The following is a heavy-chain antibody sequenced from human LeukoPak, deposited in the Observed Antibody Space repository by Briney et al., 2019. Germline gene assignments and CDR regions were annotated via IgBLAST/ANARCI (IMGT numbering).Heavy chain of an antibody. CDR3: ARDYTYCSGSRCYDRFDY. CDR2: ISGSGGST. Sequence: GGSLRLSCAASGFTFSSYAMSWVRQAPGKGLEWVSAISGSGGSTYYADSVKGRSTISRDNAKNSLYLQMNSLAAEDTAVYYCARDYTYCSGSRCYDRFDYWGQGIRVTVSS. J-gene: IGHJ4*02. V-gene: IGHV3-23*01. D-gene: IGHD2-15*01. CDR1: GFTFSSYA.